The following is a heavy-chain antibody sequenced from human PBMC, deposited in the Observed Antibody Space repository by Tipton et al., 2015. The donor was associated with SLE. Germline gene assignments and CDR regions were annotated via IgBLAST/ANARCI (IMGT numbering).Heavy chain of an antibody. V-gene: IGHV3-20*04. J-gene: IGHJ6*03. CDR3: ARGGVVVPGSKIGGYYYMDV. CDR2: IFWNGGVT. CDR1: GFTFGDYG. D-gene: IGHD2-2*01. Sequence: SLRLSCAASGFTFGDYGMNWVRQAPGKGLEWVSGIFWNGGVTGYAESVKGRFTISRDNAKNSLYLQMNSLRDEDTAFYYCARGGVVVPGSKIGGYYYMDVWGKGTTVTVSS.